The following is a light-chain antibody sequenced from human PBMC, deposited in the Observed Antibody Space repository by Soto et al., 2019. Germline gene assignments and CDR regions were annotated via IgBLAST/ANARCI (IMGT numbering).Light chain of an antibody. CDR3: QHSGDVRWT. CDR1: QSVSRY. Sequence: EILLTQSPATLSLSPGERATLSCSSSQSVSRYLAWYQQKPGQAPRLLIYDASNRAIGIPARFSGRGFGTDFTLTISRLEPEDFEVYYCQHSGDVRWTFGQGTKVDIK. J-gene: IGKJ1*01. V-gene: IGKV3-11*01. CDR2: DAS.